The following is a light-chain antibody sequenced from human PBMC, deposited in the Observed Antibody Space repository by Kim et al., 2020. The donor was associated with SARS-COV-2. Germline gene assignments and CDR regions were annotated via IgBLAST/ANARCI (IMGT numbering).Light chain of an antibody. V-gene: IGLV2-18*02. CDR2: EVS. J-gene: IGLJ1*01. Sequence: QSALTQPPSVSGSPGQSVTISCTGTSSDVGSYNRVSWYQQPPGTAPKLMIYEVSNRPSGVPDRFSGSKSGNTASLTISGLQAEDEADYYRSSYTSSSTYYVFGTGTKVTVL. CDR3: SSYTSSSTYYV. CDR1: SSDVGSYNR.